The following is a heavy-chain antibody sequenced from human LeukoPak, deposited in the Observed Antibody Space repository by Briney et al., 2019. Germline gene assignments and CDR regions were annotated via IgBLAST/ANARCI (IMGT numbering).Heavy chain of an antibody. CDR2: ISYDGRNK. V-gene: IGHV3-30*04. J-gene: IGHJ4*02. D-gene: IGHD3-22*01. CDR3: AKDEGTLIVVGLDY. Sequence: PGGSLRLSCAASGFTFSSYALHWVRQAPGKGLEWVAVISYDGRNKYYADSVKGRFTISRDNSRNTLFLQMNSLRAEDTAVYYCAKDEGTLIVVGLDYWGQGTQVTVSS. CDR1: GFTFSSYA.